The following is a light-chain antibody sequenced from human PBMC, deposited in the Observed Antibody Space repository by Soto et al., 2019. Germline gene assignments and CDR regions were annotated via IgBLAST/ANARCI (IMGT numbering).Light chain of an antibody. CDR3: QQDKSYPWT. CDR2: KAS. V-gene: IGKV1-5*03. Sequence: DIQMTQSPSTLSASVGDRVTITCRASQRISSWLAWYQQKPGKAPKLLIYKASSLESGVPSRFSGSGSGTEFTLTISSLQPDDFATYYCQQDKSYPWTFGQGTKVEIK. CDR1: QRISSW. J-gene: IGKJ1*01.